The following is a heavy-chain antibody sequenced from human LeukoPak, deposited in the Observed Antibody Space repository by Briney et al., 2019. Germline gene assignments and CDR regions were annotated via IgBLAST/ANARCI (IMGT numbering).Heavy chain of an antibody. V-gene: IGHV1-2*02. CDR2: INPNSGGT. CDR1: GYTFTSYY. D-gene: IGHD3-9*01. Sequence: ASVKVSCKASGYTFTSYYMHWVRQAPGQGLEWMGWINPNSGGTNYAQKFQGRVTMTRDTSISTAYMELSRLRSDDTAVYYCARVDILTGYYFFDSWGQGTLVTVSS. CDR3: ARVDILTGYYFFDS. J-gene: IGHJ4*02.